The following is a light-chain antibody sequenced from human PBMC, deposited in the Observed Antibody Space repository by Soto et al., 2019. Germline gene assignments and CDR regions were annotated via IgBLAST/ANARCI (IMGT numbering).Light chain of an antibody. Sequence: EIVLTQSPGTLSLSPGERATLSCRASQSFHTNYLAWYQHRPGQAPRLLIYGASIRASGIPERFSGRGSGTDFTLTISRLEPEDSALYYCQHYDSSPGFTFGGGTKMEIK. CDR3: QHYDSSPGFT. CDR2: GAS. J-gene: IGKJ4*01. V-gene: IGKV3-20*01. CDR1: QSFHTNY.